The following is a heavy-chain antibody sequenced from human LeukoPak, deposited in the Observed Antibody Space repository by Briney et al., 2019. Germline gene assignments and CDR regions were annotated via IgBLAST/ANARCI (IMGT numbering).Heavy chain of an antibody. D-gene: IGHD5-12*01. J-gene: IGHJ6*02. CDR3: ARVQAVGVPVAIDAYYDYGMDV. CDR1: GGTFTKNA. V-gene: IGHV1-69*04. Sequence: ASVTVSCKASGGTFTKNALNWVRQAPGQGLEWMGRVIPVVGVTHNAQTFQGRLTTTADTSSTTAYMELSILTSEDTAVYYCARVQAVGVPVAIDAYYDYGMDVWGQGTTVTVSS. CDR2: VIPVVGVT.